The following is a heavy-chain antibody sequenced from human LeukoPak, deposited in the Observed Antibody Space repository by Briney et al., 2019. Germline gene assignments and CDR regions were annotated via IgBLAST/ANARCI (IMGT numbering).Heavy chain of an antibody. Sequence: GASVKVSCKPSGYSFTRKGISWVRQAPGQGLEWMAWISVNSGDTKFAQNFQDRVTLTTDTSTSTACMELRGLRSDDTAVYYCARDVDFAFDYWGQGTLVTVSS. D-gene: IGHD3-9*01. J-gene: IGHJ4*02. V-gene: IGHV1-18*01. CDR2: ISVNSGDT. CDR3: ARDVDFAFDY. CDR1: GYSFTRKG.